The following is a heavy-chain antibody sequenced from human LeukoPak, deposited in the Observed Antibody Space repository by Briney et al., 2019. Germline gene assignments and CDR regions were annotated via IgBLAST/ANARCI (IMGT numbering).Heavy chain of an antibody. J-gene: IGHJ4*02. CDR2: IKSKTDGGTT. CDR1: GFTFSNAW. CDR3: MRAYPYDY. V-gene: IGHV3-15*01. Sequence: GGSLRLSCAASGFTFSNAWMYWVRQAPGKGLEWVGRIKSKTDGGTTDYAAPVKGRFTISRDDSKNPLYLQMNSLQTENTAVYYCMRAYPYDYWGRGTLVTVSS.